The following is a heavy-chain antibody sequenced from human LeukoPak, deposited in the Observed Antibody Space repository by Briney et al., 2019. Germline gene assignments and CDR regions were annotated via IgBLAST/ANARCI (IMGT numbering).Heavy chain of an antibody. V-gene: IGHV3-21*01. CDR2: ISSSSSYI. Sequence: GGSLRLSCAASGFTFSSYSMNWVRQAPGKGLEWVSSISSSSSYIYYADSVKGRFTISRDNAKNSLYLQMSSLRAEDTAVYYCARDGAPIGDYYYYYMDVWGKGTTVTVSS. CDR1: GFTFSSYS. D-gene: IGHD1-26*01. CDR3: ARDGAPIGDYYYYYMDV. J-gene: IGHJ6*03.